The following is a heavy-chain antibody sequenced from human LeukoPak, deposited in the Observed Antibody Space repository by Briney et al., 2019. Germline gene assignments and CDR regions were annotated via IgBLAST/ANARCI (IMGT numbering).Heavy chain of an antibody. CDR3: ARSRGSGTYYNGVDTFDI. V-gene: IGHV4-59*01. D-gene: IGHD3-10*01. CDR1: GGSISSYY. Sequence: PSETLSLTCTVSGGSISSYYWSWIRQPPGKGLEWIGYIYFSGSTNYSPSLKSRVTISLDKSKNQFSLNLSSVTAADTAVYYCARSRGSGTYYNGVDTFDIWGQGTMVTVSS. CDR2: IYFSGST. J-gene: IGHJ3*02.